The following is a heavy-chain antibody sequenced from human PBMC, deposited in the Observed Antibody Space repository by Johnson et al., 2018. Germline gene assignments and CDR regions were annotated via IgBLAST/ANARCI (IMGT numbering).Heavy chain of an antibody. J-gene: IGHJ2*01. CDR3: ARGRARSDSSGYDDWYFDL. V-gene: IGHV1-46*01. CDR1: GYTFTSYY. D-gene: IGHD3-22*01. CDR2: FNPSGGST. Sequence: QVQLVQSGAEVKKPGASVKVSCTASGYTFTSYYMHWVRQAPGHGLAWMGIFNPSGGSTSYAQKFQGRVTMTSDPSTGTVYMEPSSLRSEDTAVSCCARGRARSDSSGYDDWYFDLWGRGTLVTVSS.